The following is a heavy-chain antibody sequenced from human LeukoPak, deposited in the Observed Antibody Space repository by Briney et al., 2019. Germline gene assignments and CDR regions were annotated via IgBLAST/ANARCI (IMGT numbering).Heavy chain of an antibody. Sequence: SETQSLTCTVSGVSISSYYWSWIRQPPGKGLEWIGYIYYSGSTNYNPSLKSRVTISVDTSKNQFSLKLSSVTAADTAVYYCAREGDSSGYYLNWFDPWGQGTLVTVSS. V-gene: IGHV4-59*01. CDR1: GVSISSYY. D-gene: IGHD3-22*01. CDR2: IYYSGST. CDR3: AREGDSSGYYLNWFDP. J-gene: IGHJ5*02.